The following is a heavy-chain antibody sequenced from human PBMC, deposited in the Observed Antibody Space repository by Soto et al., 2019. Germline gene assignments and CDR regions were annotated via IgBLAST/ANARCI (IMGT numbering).Heavy chain of an antibody. D-gene: IGHD1-26*01. Sequence: SETLSLTCTVSGGSINNYYWSWIRQTPGKGLEWIANIYHSGRSNYNPSLKSRVIISVDTPNNQFSLTLTSVTAADTAVYYCAKRPLHGRGDWFDPWGQGNPVTVSS. CDR2: IYHSGRS. J-gene: IGHJ5*02. CDR3: AKRPLHGRGDWFDP. CDR1: GGSINNYY. V-gene: IGHV4-59*01.